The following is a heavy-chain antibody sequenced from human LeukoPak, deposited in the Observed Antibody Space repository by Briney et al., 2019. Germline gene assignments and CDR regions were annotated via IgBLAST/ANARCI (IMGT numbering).Heavy chain of an antibody. D-gene: IGHD4-11*01. Sequence: SETRSLTCAVSGYSISSGYYWGWIRQPPGKGLEWIGSIYHSGSTYYNPSLKSRVTISVDTSKNQFSLKLLSVTAADTAVYYCARVSVTTNDYWGQGTLVTVSS. CDR2: IYHSGST. J-gene: IGHJ4*02. CDR3: ARVSVTTNDY. V-gene: IGHV4-38-2*01. CDR1: GYSISSGYY.